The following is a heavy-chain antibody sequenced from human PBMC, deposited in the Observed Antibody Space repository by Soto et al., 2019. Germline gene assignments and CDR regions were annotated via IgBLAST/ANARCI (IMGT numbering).Heavy chain of an antibody. CDR2: ISYDGSNK. CDR3: AKAVGQWSYYYYGMDV. Sequence: HPGGSLRLSCAASGFTFSSYGMHWVRQAPGKGLEWVAVISYDGSNKYYADSVKGRFTISRDNSKNTLYLQMNSLRAEDTAVYYCAKAVGQWSYYYYGMDVWGQGTTVTVSS. J-gene: IGHJ6*02. V-gene: IGHV3-30*18. CDR1: GFTFSSYG. D-gene: IGHD6-19*01.